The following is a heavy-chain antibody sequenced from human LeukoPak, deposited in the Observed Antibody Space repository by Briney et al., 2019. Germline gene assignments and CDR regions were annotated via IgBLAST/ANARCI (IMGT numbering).Heavy chain of an antibody. CDR3: ARDRDGGIYDRSGCADY. J-gene: IGHJ4*02. V-gene: IGHV1-46*01. D-gene: IGHD3-22*01. CDR1: GYTFTSYY. CDR2: INPSGGST. Sequence: ASVKVSCKASGYTFTSYYMHWVRQAPGHGLEWRGIINPSGGSTSYAQKFQGRVTMTRDTSTSTVCMELSSLRSEDTAVYYCARDRDGGIYDRSGCADYWGQGTLVTVSS.